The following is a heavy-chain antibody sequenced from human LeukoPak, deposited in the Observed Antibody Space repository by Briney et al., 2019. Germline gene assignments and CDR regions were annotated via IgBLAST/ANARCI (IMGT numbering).Heavy chain of an antibody. J-gene: IGHJ4*02. Sequence: ASVRVSCKASGGTFSSYAISWVRQAPGQGLEWMGWISAYNGNTNYAQKLQGRVTMTTDTSTSTAYMELRSLRSDDTAVYYCARLHNDAYYFDYWGQGTLVTVSS. CDR3: ARLHNDAYYFDY. CDR1: GGTFSSYA. CDR2: ISAYNGNT. D-gene: IGHD5-24*01. V-gene: IGHV1-18*01.